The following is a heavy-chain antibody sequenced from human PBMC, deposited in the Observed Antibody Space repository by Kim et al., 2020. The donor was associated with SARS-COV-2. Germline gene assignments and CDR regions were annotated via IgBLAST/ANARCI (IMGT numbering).Heavy chain of an antibody. D-gene: IGHD3-10*01. Sequence: ICYADSGKGRFNSSRDNARNSVYLQMDSLRVDDTAMYYCARGWFGQVGDYWGQGTRVTVSS. CDR2: I. V-gene: IGHV3-21*01. J-gene: IGHJ4*02. CDR3: ARGWFGQVGDY.